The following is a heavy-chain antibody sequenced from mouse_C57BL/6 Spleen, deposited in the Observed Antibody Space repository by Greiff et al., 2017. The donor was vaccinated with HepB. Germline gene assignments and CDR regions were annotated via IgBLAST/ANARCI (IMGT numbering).Heavy chain of an antibody. CDR3: ARDHYGSSYGWYFDV. Sequence: EVQLVESGGGLVKPGGSLKLSCAASGFTFSSYAMSWVRQTPEKRLEWVATISDGGSYTYYPDNVKGRFTISRDNAKNNLYLQMSHLKSEDTAMYYCARDHYGSSYGWYFDVWGTGTTVTVSS. CDR2: ISDGGSYT. V-gene: IGHV5-4*01. CDR1: GFTFSSYA. J-gene: IGHJ1*03. D-gene: IGHD1-1*01.